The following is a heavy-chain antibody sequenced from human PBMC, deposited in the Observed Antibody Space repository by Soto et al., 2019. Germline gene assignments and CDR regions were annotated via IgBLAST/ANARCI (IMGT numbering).Heavy chain of an antibody. CDR1: GFTFSSYA. D-gene: IGHD3-9*01. Sequence: EVQLLESGGGLVQPGGSLRLSCAASGFTFSSYAMSWVRQAPGKGLEWVSAISGSGGSTYYADSVKGRFTISRDNSKNTLYLQMNSLRAYYTAVYDCAKGKDHYYDILTGYYKINAFAIWGQGTMVTVSS. CDR2: ISGSGGST. J-gene: IGHJ3*02. CDR3: AKGKDHYYDILTGYYKINAFAI. V-gene: IGHV3-23*01.